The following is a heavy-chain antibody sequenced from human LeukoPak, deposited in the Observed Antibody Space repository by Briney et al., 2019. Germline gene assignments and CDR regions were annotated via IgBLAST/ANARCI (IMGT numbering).Heavy chain of an antibody. CDR2: IYYSGST. D-gene: IGHD3/OR15-3a*01. CDR3: ARQWGLGSNAFDI. V-gene: IGHV4-39*01. CDR1: GGSISSSSYY. J-gene: IGHJ3*02. Sequence: SETLSLTCTVSGGSISSSSYYWDWIRQPPGKGLEWIGSIYYSGSTYYNPSLKSRVTISVDTSKNQFSLKLSSVTAADTAVYYCARQWGLGSNAFDIWGQGTMVTVSS.